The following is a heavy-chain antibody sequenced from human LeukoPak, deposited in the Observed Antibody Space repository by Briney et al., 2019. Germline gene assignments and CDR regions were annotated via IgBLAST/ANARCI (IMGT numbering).Heavy chain of an antibody. D-gene: IGHD5-18*01. CDR1: GFTVSSNY. J-gene: IGHJ4*02. CDR3: AKGTWIQLWLD. V-gene: IGHV3-53*01. Sequence: GGSLRLSCAASGFTVSSNYMSWVRQAPGKGLEWVSVIYSGGSTYYADSVKGRFTISRDNSKNTLYLQMNSLRAEDTAVYYCAKGTWIQLWLDWGQGTLVTVSS. CDR2: IYSGGST.